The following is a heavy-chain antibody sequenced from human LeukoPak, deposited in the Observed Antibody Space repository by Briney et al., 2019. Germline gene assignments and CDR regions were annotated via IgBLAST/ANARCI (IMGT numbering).Heavy chain of an antibody. D-gene: IGHD5-18*01. Sequence: SETLSLTCTVSGYSISSGYYWGWIRQPPGKGLEWIGSIYHSGSTYYNPSLKSRVTISVDTSKNQFSLKLSSVTAADTAVYYCASVDTAMVNFDYWGQGTLVTVSS. CDR1: GYSISSGYY. J-gene: IGHJ4*02. CDR2: IYHSGST. V-gene: IGHV4-38-2*02. CDR3: ASVDTAMVNFDY.